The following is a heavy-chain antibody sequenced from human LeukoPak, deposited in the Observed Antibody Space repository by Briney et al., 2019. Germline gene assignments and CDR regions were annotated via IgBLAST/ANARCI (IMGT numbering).Heavy chain of an antibody. V-gene: IGHV3-48*01. CDR3: ARDDQEVGATSNYFDY. CDR2: ISSSSSTI. CDR1: GFTFSSYS. J-gene: IGHJ4*02. D-gene: IGHD1-26*01. Sequence: GGSLRLSCAASGFTFSSYSMNWVRQAPGKGLEWVSYISSSSSTIYYADSVKGRFTISRDNAKNSLYLQMNSLRAEDTAVYYCARDDQEVGATSNYFDYWGQGTLVTVSS.